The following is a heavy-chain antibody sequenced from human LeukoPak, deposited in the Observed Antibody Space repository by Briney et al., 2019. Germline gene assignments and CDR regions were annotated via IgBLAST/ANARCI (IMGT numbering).Heavy chain of an antibody. CDR3: ARDVTPNYQDPPDNYYYYMDV. CDR1: GGSINSGSYY. J-gene: IGHJ6*03. Sequence: SETLSLTCIVSGGSINSGSYYWIWIRQPAGKGLDWIGRMSPSGRTNSNPSLKGRVTMSIDRSRNQFSLKLSAVTAADTAVYYCARDVTPNYQDPPDNYYYYMDVWGKGTTVTVSS. V-gene: IGHV4-61*02. CDR2: MSPSGRT. D-gene: IGHD2-2*01.